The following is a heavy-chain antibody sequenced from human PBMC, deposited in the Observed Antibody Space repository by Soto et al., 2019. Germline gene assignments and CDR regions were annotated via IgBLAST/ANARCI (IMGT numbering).Heavy chain of an antibody. CDR1: GYSFTNYC. CDR3: ARPKHTYFGRDFYYVLGYWYLDL. J-gene: IGHJ2*01. CDR2: IFPGDSDT. Sequence: GESLKISCKGSGYSFTNYCIGWVRQKPGKGLEWMGTIFPGDSDTRYSPSFQGQVTISADRSTSTAYLQWSSLKASDTAMYYCARPKHTYFGRDFYYVLGYWYLDLWGRGTLVTVSS. D-gene: IGHD2-21*02. V-gene: IGHV5-51*01.